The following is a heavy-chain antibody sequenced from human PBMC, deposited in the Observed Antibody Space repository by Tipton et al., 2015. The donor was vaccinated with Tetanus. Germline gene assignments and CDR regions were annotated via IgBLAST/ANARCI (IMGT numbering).Heavy chain of an antibody. CDR2: INPNTGHA. V-gene: IGHV1-8*01. Sequence: QSGAEVKKPGASVRVSCKASAYAFTSYDLNWVRQAAGQGLEWMGWINPNTGHAGYAQKFQGRVTMTRNINIATAYLDLRTLRSDGTAVYYCARGNRGSSWYLWGQGTLVTVSS. D-gene: IGHD6-13*01. CDR1: AYAFTSYD. CDR3: ARGNRGSSWYL. J-gene: IGHJ4*02.